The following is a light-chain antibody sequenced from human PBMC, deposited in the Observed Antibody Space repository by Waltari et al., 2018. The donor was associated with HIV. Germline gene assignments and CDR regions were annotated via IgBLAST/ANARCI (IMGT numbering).Light chain of an antibody. V-gene: IGLV2-8*01. CDR3: SSYAGTDNFVI. CDR1: SSDVGDYNY. CDR2: ELI. J-gene: IGLJ2*01. Sequence: QSALTQPPSASGSPGQSVTISCTGTSSDVGDYNYVSWYQQYPGKAPKLIIYELIKRPSGVPDRFSGSKSGNTASLTVSGLQAEDEADYYCSSYAGTDNFVIFGGGTKLTVL.